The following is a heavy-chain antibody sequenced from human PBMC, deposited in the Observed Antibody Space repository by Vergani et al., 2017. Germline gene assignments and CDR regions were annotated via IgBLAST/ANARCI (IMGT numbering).Heavy chain of an antibody. D-gene: IGHD3-10*01. CDR2: ISVYNGVI. CDR1: GYTFLSYG. Sequence: QVQLVQSGAEVKKPGASVKVSCKASGYTFLSYGISWVRQAPGQGLKWMGWISVYNGVINYAQNFQGRVTMTTDISTNTAYMELRRLRSDDTAVYYCARDLSYYYGSGSTKPFDYWGQGTLVIVSS. J-gene: IGHJ4*02. CDR3: ARDLSYYYGSGSTKPFDY. V-gene: IGHV1-18*01.